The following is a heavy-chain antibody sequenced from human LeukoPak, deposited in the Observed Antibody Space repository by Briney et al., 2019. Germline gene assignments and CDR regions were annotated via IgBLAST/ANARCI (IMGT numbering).Heavy chain of an antibody. Sequence: PSETLSLTCTVSGGSISSYYWSWIRQPPGKGLEWIGYIYYSGGTNYNPSLKSRVTMSVDTSKNQFSLKLISVTAADTAVYYCARYDYSSSWYISDYWGQGTLVTVSS. V-gene: IGHV4-59*01. CDR3: ARYDYSSSWYISDY. D-gene: IGHD6-13*01. CDR2: IYYSGGT. J-gene: IGHJ4*02. CDR1: GGSISSYY.